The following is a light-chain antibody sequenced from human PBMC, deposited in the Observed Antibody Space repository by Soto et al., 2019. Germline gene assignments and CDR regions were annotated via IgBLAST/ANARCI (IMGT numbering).Light chain of an antibody. CDR1: SSNIGAGYG. CDR2: DNS. J-gene: IGLJ2*01. Sequence: QSVLTQPPSVSGAPGQRGTISCTGSSSNIGAGYGVHWYQQLPLTAPKLLIYDNSNRPSGVPGRFSGSTSGTSASLAITGLRAEDEADYYCQSYDNSHVVSGGGTKLTVL. V-gene: IGLV1-40*01. CDR3: QSYDNSHVV.